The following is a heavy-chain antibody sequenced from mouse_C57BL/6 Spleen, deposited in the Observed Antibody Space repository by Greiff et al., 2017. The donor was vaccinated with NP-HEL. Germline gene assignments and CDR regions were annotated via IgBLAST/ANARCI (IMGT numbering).Heavy chain of an antibody. J-gene: IGHJ2*01. CDR1: GYTFTDYE. D-gene: IGHD3-2*02. V-gene: IGHV1-15*01. CDR3: TRRSLDSSGYDFDY. Sequence: QVQLQQSGAELVRPGASVTLSCKASGYTFTDYEMHWVKQTPVHGLEWIGAIDPETGGTAYNQKFKGKAILTADKSSSTAYMELRSLTSEDSAVYYCTRRSLDSSGYDFDYWGKGTTLTVSS. CDR2: IDPETGGT.